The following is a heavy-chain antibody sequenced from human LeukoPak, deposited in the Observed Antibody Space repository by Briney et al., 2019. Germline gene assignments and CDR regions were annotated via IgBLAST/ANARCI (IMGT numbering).Heavy chain of an antibody. D-gene: IGHD2-2*01. V-gene: IGHV4-30-4*08. CDR1: GGSISRGDYY. Sequence: PSQTLSLTCTVSGGSISRGDYYWSWIRQPPGKGLEWIGYIYYSVSTYYNPSLKSRVTISVDTSKNQFSLKLSSVTAADTAVYYCAREWYCSSTSCYWGWFDPWGQGTLVTVSS. J-gene: IGHJ5*02. CDR2: IYYSVST. CDR3: AREWYCSSTSCYWGWFDP.